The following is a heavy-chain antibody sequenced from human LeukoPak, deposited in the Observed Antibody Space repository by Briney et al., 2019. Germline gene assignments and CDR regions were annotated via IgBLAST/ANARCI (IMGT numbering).Heavy chain of an antibody. D-gene: IGHD2-2*01. CDR2: LSAIGGST. J-gene: IGHJ4*02. CDR1: GFTFTTYA. Sequence: RGSLRLSCDASGFTFTTYAMSWVRQAPGGGLEWVSGLSAIGGSTWYADSVKGPFTSSRDNSKDTVYLHMNSLRAEDTAVYYCAKFEGLCGSANTCCHFDCWGQGTLVTVSS. CDR3: AKFEGLCGSANTCCHFDC. V-gene: IGHV3-23*01.